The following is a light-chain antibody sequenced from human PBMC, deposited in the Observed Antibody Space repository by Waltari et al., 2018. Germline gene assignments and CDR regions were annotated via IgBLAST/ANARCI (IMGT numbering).Light chain of an antibody. CDR3: QAWDGSTSTVV. V-gene: IGLV3-1*01. Sequence: GQTASITCSGDKLGEKYVSWYQQKPGQSPVVVIYEDDDRPSGIPERFSGSNSGNTATLTISGTQAMDEADYYCQAWDGSTSTVVFGGGTKVTVL. CDR1: KLGEKY. CDR2: EDD. J-gene: IGLJ2*01.